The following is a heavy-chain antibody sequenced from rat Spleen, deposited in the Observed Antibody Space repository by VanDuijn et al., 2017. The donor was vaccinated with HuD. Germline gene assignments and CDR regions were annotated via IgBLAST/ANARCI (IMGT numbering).Heavy chain of an antibody. Sequence: EVQLVESGGGLVQPGRSLKLSCAASGFTFSDYYMAWVRQAPKKGLEWVASISSGGGNTYYRDSVKGRFTISRDNAKSTLYLQMDSLRSEDTATYYCTRHFSPADYYSSFPVLYWGQGTLVTVSS. CDR2: ISSGGGNT. V-gene: IGHV5-25*01. CDR3: TRHFSPADYYSSFPVLY. J-gene: IGHJ3*01. CDR1: GFTFSDYY. D-gene: IGHD1-2*01.